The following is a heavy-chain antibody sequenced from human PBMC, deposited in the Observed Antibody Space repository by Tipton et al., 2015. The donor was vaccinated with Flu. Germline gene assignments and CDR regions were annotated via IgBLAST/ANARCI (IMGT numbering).Heavy chain of an antibody. J-gene: IGHJ3*02. Sequence: TLSLTCSISGGFITSGSYYWSWIRQSAGRGLEWIGRIYTTGSVNYNPSLRGRVTIAGDTSRNHFSLQLTSVTAVDTAVYCCSRDPHKLGGESDAFDIWGQGTMVTVSS. CDR2: IYTTGSV. D-gene: IGHD7-27*01. CDR1: GGFITSGSYY. V-gene: IGHV4-61*02. CDR3: SRDPHKLGGESDAFDI.